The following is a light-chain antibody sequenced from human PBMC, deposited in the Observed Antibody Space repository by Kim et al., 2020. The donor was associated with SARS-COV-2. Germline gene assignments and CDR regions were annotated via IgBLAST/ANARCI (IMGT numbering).Light chain of an antibody. CDR1: QGIGSY. V-gene: IGKV1-9*01. Sequence: ASVGDRVTITCRASQGIGSYLAWYQQKPGKAPKLLIYAASTLQSGVPSRFSDSGSATDFTLTITSLQPEDFATYYCQQLEYYPITFGQGTRLEIK. CDR3: QQLEYYPIT. J-gene: IGKJ5*01. CDR2: AAS.